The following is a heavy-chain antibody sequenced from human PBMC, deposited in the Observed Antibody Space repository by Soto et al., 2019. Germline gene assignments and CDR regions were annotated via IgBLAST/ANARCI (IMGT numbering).Heavy chain of an antibody. V-gene: IGHV4-4*02. J-gene: IGHJ3*01. D-gene: IGHD6-19*01. CDR2: IFHSGDT. Sequence: QVQLQESGPGLVKPSGTLSLTCAVSGDSISNSRWWTWVRQPPGKGLEWIGDIFHSGDTNNNPSLKSRVFISVDKSQNQFSLKVSSVTAADTDVYYCAYSTGWYRHDVWGQGTLVTVSS. CDR3: AYSTGWYRHDV. CDR1: GDSISNSRW.